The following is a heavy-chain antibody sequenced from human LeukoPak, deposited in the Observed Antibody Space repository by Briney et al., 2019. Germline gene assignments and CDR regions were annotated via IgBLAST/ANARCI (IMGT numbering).Heavy chain of an antibody. CDR2: IYYSGST. CDR1: GGSISSYY. V-gene: IGHV4-59*08. J-gene: IGHJ3*02. D-gene: IGHD5-18*01. CDR3: ARHSLINVDTVMAMAFDI. Sequence: PSETLSLTCTVSGGSISSYYWSWIRQPPGKGLEWIGYIYYSGSTNYNPSLKSRVTISVDTSKNQFSLKLSSVTAADTAVYYCARHSLINVDTVMAMAFDIWGQGTMVTVSS.